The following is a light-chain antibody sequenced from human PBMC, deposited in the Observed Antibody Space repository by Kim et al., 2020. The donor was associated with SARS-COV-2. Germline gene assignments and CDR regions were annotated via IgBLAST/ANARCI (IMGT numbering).Light chain of an antibody. CDR1: QSVNSN. CDR3: QQYDKWPLT. CDR2: GAS. Sequence: VYPGERATLSCRASQSVNSNLAWYHQKLGQAPRLLIYGASTRATGIPARFSGSGSGTEFTLTITSLQSEDFAVYYCQQYDKWPLTFGQGTKVDIK. J-gene: IGKJ1*01. V-gene: IGKV3-15*01.